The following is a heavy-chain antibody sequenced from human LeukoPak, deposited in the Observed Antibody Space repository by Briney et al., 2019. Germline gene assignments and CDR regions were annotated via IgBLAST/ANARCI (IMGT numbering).Heavy chain of an antibody. V-gene: IGHV5-51*01. D-gene: IGHD4-17*01. J-gene: IGHJ4*02. CDR2: IFPSGSDT. Sequence: GEPLHISCNGSGYXFTNYWIAGVRHVRGKGREWMGIIFPSGSDTRYSPSFQGQVTISADKSISSAYLQWSSLKASDTAMYYCARKGDSGDFTGYWGQGTLVTVSS. CDR1: GYXFTNYW. CDR3: ARKGDSGDFTGY.